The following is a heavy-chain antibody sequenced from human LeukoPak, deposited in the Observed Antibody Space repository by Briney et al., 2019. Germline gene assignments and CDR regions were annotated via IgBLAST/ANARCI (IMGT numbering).Heavy chain of an antibody. CDR1: AYTFTNFR. D-gene: IGHD6-19*01. CDR2: IGPSNNYT. J-gene: IGHJ5*02. Sequence: ASVKVSCKTSAYTFTNFRIHWVRQAPGQGFEWMGWIGPSNNYTEYEQKLQGRLTLTTDTSTTTAHMELRSLTFDDTAVYYCARVRAVAGTLDWFDPWGQGTLVTVSS. CDR3: ARVRAVAGTLDWFDP. V-gene: IGHV1-18*01.